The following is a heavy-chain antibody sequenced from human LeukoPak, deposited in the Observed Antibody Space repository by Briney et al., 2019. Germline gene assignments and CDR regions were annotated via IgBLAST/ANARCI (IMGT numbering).Heavy chain of an antibody. CDR3: ARLMVREAFDY. Sequence: SETLSLTCTVSGGSISSGGYYWSWIRQPPGKGLEWIGYIYYSGSTYYNPSLKSRVTISVDTSKNQFSLKLSSVTAADTAVYYCARLMVREAFDYWGQGTLVTVSS. J-gene: IGHJ4*02. D-gene: IGHD3-10*01. V-gene: IGHV4-30-4*01. CDR2: IYYSGST. CDR1: GGSISSGGYY.